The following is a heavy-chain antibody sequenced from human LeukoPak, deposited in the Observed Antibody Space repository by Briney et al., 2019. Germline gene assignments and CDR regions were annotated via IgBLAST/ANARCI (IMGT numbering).Heavy chain of an antibody. V-gene: IGHV3-30-3*01. CDR1: GFTFSSYA. CDR3: ARDSVGATNYFDY. CDR2: ISYDGSNK. D-gene: IGHD1-26*01. J-gene: IGHJ4*02. Sequence: GRSLRLSCAASGFTFSSYAMHWVRQAPGKGLEWVAVISYDGSNKYYADSVKGRFTISRDNSKNTLYLQMNSLRAEDTAVYYCARDSVGATNYFDYWGQGTLVTVSS.